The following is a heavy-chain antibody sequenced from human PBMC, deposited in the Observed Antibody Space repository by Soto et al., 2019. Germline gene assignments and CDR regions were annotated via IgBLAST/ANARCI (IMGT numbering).Heavy chain of an antibody. D-gene: IGHD3-3*01. CDR1: GFTFSDYG. CDR3: ATMERLFDS. V-gene: IGHV3-30*03. Sequence: QLQLVESGGGVVQPGRSLRLSCAASGFTFSDYGMHWVRQAPGTGLEWVAVISYDGSDKYYADSVKGRFTISRDNSKYRLYMQMNSLRFEDTAVYYCATMERLFDSWAQGTLVTVSS. J-gene: IGHJ4*02. CDR2: ISYDGSDK.